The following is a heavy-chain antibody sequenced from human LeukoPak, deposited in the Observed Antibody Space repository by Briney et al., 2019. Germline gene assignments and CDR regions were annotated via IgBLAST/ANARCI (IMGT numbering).Heavy chain of an antibody. J-gene: IGHJ4*02. CDR3: ASTIFGVVIHLPGFGMEGY. CDR1: GYSISSGYY. D-gene: IGHD3-3*01. V-gene: IGHV4-38-2*02. CDR2: IYHSGST. Sequence: SETLSLTCTVSGYSISSGYYWGWIRQPPGKGLEWIGSIYHSGSTNYNPSLKSRVTISVDTSKNQFSLKLSSVTAADTAVYYCASTIFGVVIHLPGFGMEGYWGQGTLVTVSS.